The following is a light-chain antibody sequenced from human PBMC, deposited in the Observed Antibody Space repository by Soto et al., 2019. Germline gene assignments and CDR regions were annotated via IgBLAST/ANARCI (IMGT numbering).Light chain of an antibody. J-gene: IGKJ1*01. V-gene: IGKV1-5*03. CDR1: QSISSW. CDR3: QHYNDYSWT. Sequence: DIHMTQSPSTLSASVGDRVTITCRASQSISSWLAWYQQKPGKAPNLLIYKTSNLESGVPSRFSGSGSGIEFTLTISSLQPDDFATYYCQHYNDYSWTFGQGTKVEIK. CDR2: KTS.